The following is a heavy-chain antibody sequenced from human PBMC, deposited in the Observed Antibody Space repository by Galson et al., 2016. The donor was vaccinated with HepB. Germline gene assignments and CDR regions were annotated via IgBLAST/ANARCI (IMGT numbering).Heavy chain of an antibody. CDR2: IRADGTEN. Sequence: SLRLSCAASGFSFSRYWMAWVRQAPGKGLEWVGNIRADGTENDYVDSVRGRFTMSRDNAQRSLFLQMTSLRAEDTAVYYCARENFWKLDQWGQGTLVTVSS. D-gene: IGHD3-3*01. V-gene: IGHV3-7*03. J-gene: IGHJ5*02. CDR1: GFSFSRYW. CDR3: ARENFWKLDQ.